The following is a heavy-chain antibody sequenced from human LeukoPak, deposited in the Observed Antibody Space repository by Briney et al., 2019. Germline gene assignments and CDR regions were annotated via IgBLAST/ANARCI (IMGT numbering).Heavy chain of an antibody. CDR2: IRYDGSNK. J-gene: IGHJ4*02. Sequence: PGGSLRLSCAASGFTFSSYGMHRVRQAPGKGLEWVAFIRYDGSNKYYADSVKGRFTISRDNSKNTLYLQMNSLRAEDTAVYYCAKAKRVWGSYRCSFDYWGQGTLVTVSS. CDR3: AKAKRVWGSYRCSFDY. D-gene: IGHD3-16*02. CDR1: GFTFSSYG. V-gene: IGHV3-30*02.